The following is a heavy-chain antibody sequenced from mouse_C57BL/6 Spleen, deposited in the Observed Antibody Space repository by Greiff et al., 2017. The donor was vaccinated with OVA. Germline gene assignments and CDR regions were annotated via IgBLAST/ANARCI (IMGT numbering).Heavy chain of an antibody. V-gene: IGHV5-9*01. CDR2: ISGGGGNT. Sequence: EVKLMESGGGLVKPGGSLKLSCAASGFTFSSYTMSWVRQTPEKRLEWVATISGGGGNTYYPDSVKGRFTISRDNAKNTLYLQMSSLRSEDTALYYCARNNYGRDWYFDVWGTGTTVTVSS. CDR3: ARNNYGRDWYFDV. CDR1: GFTFSSYT. J-gene: IGHJ1*03. D-gene: IGHD1-1*01.